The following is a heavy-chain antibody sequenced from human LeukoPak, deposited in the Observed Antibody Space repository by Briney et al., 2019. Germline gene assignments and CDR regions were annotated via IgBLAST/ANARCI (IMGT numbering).Heavy chain of an antibody. V-gene: IGHV3-30*02. CDR2: IRYDGSNK. CDR3: ARDPTWELLMSYFDY. D-gene: IGHD1-26*01. Sequence: GGSLRLSCAASGFTFSSYGMHWVRQAPGKGLEWVAFIRYDGSNKYYADSVKGRFTISRDNSKNTLYLQMNSLRAEDTAVYYCARDPTWELLMSYFDYWGQGTLVTVSS. J-gene: IGHJ4*02. CDR1: GFTFSSYG.